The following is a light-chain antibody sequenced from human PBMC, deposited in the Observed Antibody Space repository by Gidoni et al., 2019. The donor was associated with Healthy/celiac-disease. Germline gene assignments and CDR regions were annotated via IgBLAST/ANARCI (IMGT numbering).Light chain of an antibody. CDR2: DAS. CDR3: QQYDNLPIT. J-gene: IGKJ5*01. V-gene: IGKV1-33*01. Sequence: DIQMTQSPSSLSASVGDRVTITCQASQDISNYLNWYQQKPGKAPKLLIYDASNLETGVPSRFSGSGSGTDFPFTISSLQPEAIAPYYCQQYDNLPITFGPGTRLEI. CDR1: QDISNY.